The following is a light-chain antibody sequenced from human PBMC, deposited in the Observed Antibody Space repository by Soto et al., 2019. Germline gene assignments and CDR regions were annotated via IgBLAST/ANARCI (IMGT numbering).Light chain of an antibody. J-gene: IGLJ2*01. V-gene: IGLV2-14*01. CDR3: SSYTSSSTL. CDR2: EVS. Sequence: QSVLTQPASVSGSTGKSITISFTATISDFGGYNFVSWYKPHPGKAPNVMIYEVSNRPSGVSNRFSGSKSGNTAPLTIARLQADNEAVYYFSSYTSSSTLFGGGTKVTVL. CDR1: ISDFGGYNF.